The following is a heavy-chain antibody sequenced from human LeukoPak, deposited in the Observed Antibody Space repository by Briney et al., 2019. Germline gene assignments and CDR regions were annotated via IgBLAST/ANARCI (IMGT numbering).Heavy chain of an antibody. Sequence: ASVKVSCKASGYTFTGYHMHWVRQAPGQGLEWMGWINPNSGGTNYAQKFQGRVTMTRDTSISTAYMELSRLRSDDTAVYYCARVWGSGWNQFDYWGQGTLVTVSS. D-gene: IGHD6-19*01. CDR1: GYTFTGYH. CDR3: ARVWGSGWNQFDY. CDR2: INPNSGGT. J-gene: IGHJ4*02. V-gene: IGHV1-2*02.